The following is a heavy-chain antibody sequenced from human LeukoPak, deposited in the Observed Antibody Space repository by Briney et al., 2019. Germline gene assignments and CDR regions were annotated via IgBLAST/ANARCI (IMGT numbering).Heavy chain of an antibody. D-gene: IGHD3-10*01. CDR2: IYYSGST. V-gene: IGHV4-59*01. Sequence: SETLSLTCTVSGGSISSYYWSWIRQPPGKGLEWMGYIYYSGSTNYNPSLKSRVTISVETSKSQFSLKLSSVTAADTAVYYCAREGSNPATYGSGKNWFDPWGQGTLVTVSS. CDR1: GGSISSYY. CDR3: AREGSNPATYGSGKNWFDP. J-gene: IGHJ5*02.